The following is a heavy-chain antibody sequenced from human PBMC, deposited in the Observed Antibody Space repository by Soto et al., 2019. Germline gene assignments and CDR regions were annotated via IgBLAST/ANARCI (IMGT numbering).Heavy chain of an antibody. Sequence: PGGSVRLSCATSGFTFSRYWIHWVRQAPGEGLVWVSRISGDGVHTDYAESVKGRFTVSRDIAKSTGYLQMNNLRAEDTAIYYCARLGFVGEGDFWGQGILVTVSS. D-gene: IGHD3-16*01. CDR2: ISGDGVHT. CDR1: GFTFSRYW. V-gene: IGHV3-74*01. CDR3: ARLGFVGEGDF. J-gene: IGHJ4*02.